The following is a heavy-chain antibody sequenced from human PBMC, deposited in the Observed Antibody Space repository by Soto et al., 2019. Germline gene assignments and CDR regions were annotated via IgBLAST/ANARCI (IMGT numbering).Heavy chain of an antibody. CDR1: GFTFSDYY. J-gene: IGHJ4*02. V-gene: IGHV3-23*01. CDR3: AKDQGSSWYEIDY. Sequence: PGGSLRLSCAASGFTFSDYYMSWVRQAPGKGLEWVSAISGSGSNTYYADSVKGRFTISRDNSKNTLYLQMNSLRAEDTAVYYCAKDQGSSWYEIDYWGQGTLVTVSS. D-gene: IGHD6-13*01. CDR2: ISGSGSNT.